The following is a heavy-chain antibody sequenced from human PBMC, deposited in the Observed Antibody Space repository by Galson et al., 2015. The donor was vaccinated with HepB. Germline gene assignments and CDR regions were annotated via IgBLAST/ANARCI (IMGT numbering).Heavy chain of an antibody. CDR1: GFTFDDYT. D-gene: IGHD3-22*01. J-gene: IGHJ6*02. Sequence: SLRLSCAASGFTFDDYTMHWVRQAPGKGLEWVSLISWDGGSTYYADSVKGRFTISRDNSKNYLYLQMNSLRTEDTYLYYCAKDILGKYYYDSSGYFGTSHGMDVWGQGTTVTVSS. V-gene: IGHV3-43*01. CDR3: AKDILGKYYYDSSGYFGTSHGMDV. CDR2: ISWDGGST.